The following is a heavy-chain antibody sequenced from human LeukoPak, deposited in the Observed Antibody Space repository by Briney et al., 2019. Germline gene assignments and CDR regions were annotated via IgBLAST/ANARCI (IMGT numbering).Heavy chain of an antibody. CDR2: IWYDGSNK. CDR3: ARVYSSGWPDHAYY. CDR1: GFTFSSYG. J-gene: IGHJ4*02. D-gene: IGHD6-19*01. Sequence: PGRSLRLSCAASGFTFSSYGMHWVRQAPGKGLEWVAVIWYDGSNKYYADSVKGRFTISRDNSKNTLYLQMNSLRAEDTAVYYCARVYSSGWPDHAYYWGPGTLVTVSS. V-gene: IGHV3-33*01.